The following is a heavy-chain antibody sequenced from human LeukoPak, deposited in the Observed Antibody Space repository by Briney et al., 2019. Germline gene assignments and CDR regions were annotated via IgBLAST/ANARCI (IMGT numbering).Heavy chain of an antibody. Sequence: PGRSLRLSCEASGFTLSRFGMHWVRQAPGKGLEWVAVIWYDGSNQDYADSVKGRFTISRDNSKNTLYLQVSSLRAEDTAVYYCARDRWYDGSGYIAAFDYWGQGTLVTVS. CDR2: IWYDGSNQ. D-gene: IGHD3-22*01. V-gene: IGHV3-33*01. CDR1: GFTLSRFG. J-gene: IGHJ4*02. CDR3: ARDRWYDGSGYIAAFDY.